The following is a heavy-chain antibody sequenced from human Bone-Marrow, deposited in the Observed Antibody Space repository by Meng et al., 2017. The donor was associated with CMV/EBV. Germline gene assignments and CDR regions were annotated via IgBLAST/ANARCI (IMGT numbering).Heavy chain of an antibody. V-gene: IGHV1-58*01. CDR2: IVVGSGNT. Sequence: SVKVSCKASGFTFTSSAVQWVRQARGQRLEWIGWIVVGSGNTNYAQKFQERVTITRDMSTSTAYMELSSLRSEDTAVYYCARGGSGWYVLGYWGQGTLVTVSS. D-gene: IGHD6-19*01. CDR1: GFTFTSSA. J-gene: IGHJ4*02. CDR3: ARGGSGWYVLGY.